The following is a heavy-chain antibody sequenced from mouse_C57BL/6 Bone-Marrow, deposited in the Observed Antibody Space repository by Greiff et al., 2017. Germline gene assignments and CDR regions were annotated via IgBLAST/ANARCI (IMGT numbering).Heavy chain of an antibody. D-gene: IGHD2-3*01. Sequence: QVHVKQSGPELVRPGASVKISCKAPGYTFTSHWMQWVRQRPGQGLEWIGEIFPGSGSTYYNEKFKGKATLTVDTSSSTAYMQLSSLTSEDSAVYFCSIYDGYYETFAYWGQGTLVTVSA. V-gene: IGHV1-56*01. CDR2: IFPGSGST. CDR1: GYTFTSHW. CDR3: SIYDGYYETFAY. J-gene: IGHJ3*01.